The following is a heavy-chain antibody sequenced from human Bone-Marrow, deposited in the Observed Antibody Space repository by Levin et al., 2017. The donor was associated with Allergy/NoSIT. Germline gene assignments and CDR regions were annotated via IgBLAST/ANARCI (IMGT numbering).Heavy chain of an antibody. V-gene: IGHV3-53*01. J-gene: IGHJ3*02. D-gene: IGHD3-10*01. CDR3: ARDYFGSGASWVALDI. CDR1: GFAVSATY. Sequence: GGSLRLSCAASGFAVSATYMNWVRQTPMKGLEWVSLIDSAGTTQYADSVKGRFTLSRDSSENIVYLQMNSLTADDTAIYYCARDYFGSGASWVALDIWGRGTMVTVSS. CDR2: IDSAGTT.